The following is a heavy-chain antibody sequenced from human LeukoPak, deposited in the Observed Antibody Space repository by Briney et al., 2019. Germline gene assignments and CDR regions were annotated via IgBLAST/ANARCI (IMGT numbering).Heavy chain of an antibody. J-gene: IGHJ6*03. CDR3: ARVLQNYYHLDV. D-gene: IGHD3-3*01. CDR2: IYDSGSA. V-gene: IGHV4-59*11. CDR1: GVSINSHY. Sequence: SETLSLTCTVSGVSINSHYWSWIRQPPGKGLEWIGFIYDSGSANYKSSLESRVTMTVDTSKNQFSLKLNSVTAADTAVYYCARVLQNYYHLDVWGKGATVTVSS.